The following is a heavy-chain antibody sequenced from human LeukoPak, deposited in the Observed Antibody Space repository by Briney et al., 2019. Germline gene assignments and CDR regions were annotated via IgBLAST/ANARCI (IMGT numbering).Heavy chain of an antibody. CDR3: ARVDTAMAPDY. J-gene: IGHJ4*02. CDR1: GFTFSSYS. V-gene: IGHV3-48*01. D-gene: IGHD5-18*01. CDR2: ISSSSSTI. Sequence: GGSLRLSCAASGFTFSSYSMNWVRQAPGKGLEWVSYISSSSSTIYYADSVKGRFTISRDNAKNSLYLQMNSLRAEDTAVYYCARVDTAMAPDYWGQGTLVTVSS.